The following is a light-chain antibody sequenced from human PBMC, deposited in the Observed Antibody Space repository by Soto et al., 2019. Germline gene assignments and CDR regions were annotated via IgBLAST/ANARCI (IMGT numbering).Light chain of an antibody. CDR2: GAS. V-gene: IGKV3D-20*02. CDR1: QSVSSSY. Sequence: EIVLTQSPGTLSLSPGERATLSCRASQSVSSSYLVWYQQKPGQAPRLLIYGASRRATGIPDRFRGSGSGTDFTLTISRLEPEDFAVYYCQQRGDWPPITFGQGTRLEIK. J-gene: IGKJ5*01. CDR3: QQRGDWPPIT.